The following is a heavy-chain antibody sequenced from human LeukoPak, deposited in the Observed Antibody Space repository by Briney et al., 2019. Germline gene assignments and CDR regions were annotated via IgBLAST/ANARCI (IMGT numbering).Heavy chain of an antibody. V-gene: IGHV4-4*02. J-gene: IGHJ1*01. CDR1: GGSISSSNW. CDR3: ASWISGNYQYFQH. D-gene: IGHD1-26*01. CDR2: IYHGGST. Sequence: PSETLSLTCAVSGGSISSSNWWSWVRQPPGKGLEWIGEIYHGGSTNYNPSLKSRVAISVDTSKNQFSLKLSSVTAADTAVYYCASWISGNYQYFQHWGQGTLVTVSS.